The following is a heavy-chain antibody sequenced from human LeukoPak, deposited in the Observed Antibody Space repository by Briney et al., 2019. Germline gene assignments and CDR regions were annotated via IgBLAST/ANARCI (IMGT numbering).Heavy chain of an antibody. CDR3: ARGVVRGVPDY. CDR1: GFTVSSNY. D-gene: IGHD3-10*01. Sequence: GGSLRLSCAASGFTVSSNYMSWVRQAPGKGLEWVSAIYSGGSTYYADSVKGRFTISRDNSKNTLYLQMNSLRAEDTAVYYCARGVVRGVPDYWGQGTLVTVSS. V-gene: IGHV3-53*01. J-gene: IGHJ4*02. CDR2: IYSGGST.